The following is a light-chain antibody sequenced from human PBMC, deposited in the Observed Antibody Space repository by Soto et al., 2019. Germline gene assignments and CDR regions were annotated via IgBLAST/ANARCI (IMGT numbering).Light chain of an antibody. CDR2: DAY. CDR3: QQYDNPNLTVT. Sequence: IQLTQSPSSLSASVGDRVTIPSQASKDITNYLNWYQQKPGKAPKLLIYDAYNLEKGVPSRFSGSGSETDFTFTISSLQPEDIATYYCQQYDNPNLTVTFGGGTKVEIK. V-gene: IGKV1-33*01. CDR1: KDITNY. J-gene: IGKJ4*01.